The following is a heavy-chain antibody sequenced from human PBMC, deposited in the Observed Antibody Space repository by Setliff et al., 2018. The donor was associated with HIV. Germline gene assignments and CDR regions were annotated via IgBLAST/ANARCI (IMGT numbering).Heavy chain of an antibody. J-gene: IGHJ4*02. CDR3: AREYKSGC. CDR2: IKQDGSEK. Sequence: PGGSLRLSCAASGFTFSRYWMSWVRQAPGKGLEWVANIKQDGSEKYYVDSVRGRFTISRDNAKNSLYLQMNSLRAEDTAVYYCAREYKSGCWGQGTLVTSPQ. CDR1: GFTFSRYW. D-gene: IGHD6-19*01. V-gene: IGHV3-7*01.